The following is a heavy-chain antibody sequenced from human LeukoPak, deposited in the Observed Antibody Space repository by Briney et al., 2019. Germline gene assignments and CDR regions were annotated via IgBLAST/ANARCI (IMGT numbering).Heavy chain of an antibody. CDR1: GGSISSYY. CDR3: ARGGPYYYGSGSPKKGYYYYYYMDV. Sequence: SETLSLTCTVSGGSISSYYWSWIRQPAGKGLEWIGRIYTSGSTNYNPSLKSRVTISVDTSKNQFSLKLSSVTAADTAVYYCARGGPYYYGSGSPKKGYYYYYYMDVWGKGTTVTVSS. D-gene: IGHD3-10*01. CDR2: IYTSGST. J-gene: IGHJ6*03. V-gene: IGHV4-4*07.